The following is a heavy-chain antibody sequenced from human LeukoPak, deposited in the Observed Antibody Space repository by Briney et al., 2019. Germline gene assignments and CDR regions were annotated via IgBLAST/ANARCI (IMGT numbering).Heavy chain of an antibody. Sequence: GESLKISCKGSGYSFTSYWIGWVRQMPGKGLEWMGIIYPGDSDTRYSPSFQGQVTFSADKSISTAYLQWSSLKASDTAMYYCAILGYSYGSGGWFDPWGQGTLVTVSS. J-gene: IGHJ5*02. D-gene: IGHD5-18*01. V-gene: IGHV5-51*01. CDR3: AILGYSYGSGGWFDP. CDR2: IYPGDSDT. CDR1: GYSFTSYW.